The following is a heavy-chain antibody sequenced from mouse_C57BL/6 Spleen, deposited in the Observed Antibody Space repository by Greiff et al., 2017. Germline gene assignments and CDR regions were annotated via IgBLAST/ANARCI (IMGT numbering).Heavy chain of an antibody. V-gene: IGHV5-6*01. D-gene: IGHD4-1*01. CDR3: AGHAGTGTYFDY. CDR1: GFTFSSYG. CDR2: ISSGGSYT. Sequence: EVKLVESGGDLVKPGGSLKLSCAASGFTFSSYGMSWVRQTPDKRLEWVATISSGGSYTYYPDSVKGRFTISRDNAKNTQYLQMSSLKSEDTAMYCCAGHAGTGTYFDYWGQGTTLTVSS. J-gene: IGHJ2*01.